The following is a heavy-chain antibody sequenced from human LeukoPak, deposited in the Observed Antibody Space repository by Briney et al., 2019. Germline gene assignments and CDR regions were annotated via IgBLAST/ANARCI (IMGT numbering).Heavy chain of an antibody. CDR1: GFTFSSYS. V-gene: IGHV3-21*01. J-gene: IGHJ4*02. Sequence: GGSLRLSCAASGFTFSSYSMNWVSHAPGEGLEWVSCISSSSSYIYYADSVKGRFTISRDNAKNSLYLQVNSLRAKDTAVYYCARDRGRYDSSGYYYEGYFDYWGQGTLVTVSS. CDR2: ISSSSSYI. CDR3: ARDRGRYDSSGYYYEGYFDY. D-gene: IGHD3-22*01.